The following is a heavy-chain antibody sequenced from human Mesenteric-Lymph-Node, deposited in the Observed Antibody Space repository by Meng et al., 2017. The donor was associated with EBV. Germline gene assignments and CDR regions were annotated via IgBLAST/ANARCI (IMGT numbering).Heavy chain of an antibody. V-gene: IGHV3-21*06. CDR2: ITTSTKI. CDR1: GFTFSSYG. D-gene: IGHD3-16*01. Sequence: EVLLVGSGGGLVKPGGSLRLSCAASGFTFSSYGMNWVRQAPGKGLEWVASITTSTKIYYADSVQGRFTISRDNAKNSLYLQMNSLRAEDTAIYYCARALGDSTAYWGRGTLVTVSS. J-gene: IGHJ4*01. CDR3: ARALGDSTAY.